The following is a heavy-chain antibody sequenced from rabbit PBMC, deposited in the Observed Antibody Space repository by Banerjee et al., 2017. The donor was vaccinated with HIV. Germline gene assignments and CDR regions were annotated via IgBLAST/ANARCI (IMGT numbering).Heavy chain of an antibody. J-gene: IGHJ4*01. CDR1: GFSFSSSYY. D-gene: IGHD2-1*01. V-gene: IGHV1S40*01. CDR3: ARESNSDDDYGDYFNL. CDR2: IDAGSGSA. Sequence: QSLEESGGDLVQPGASLTLTCTASGFSFSSSYYMCWVRQAPGKGLEWIGCIDAGSGSAYYASWVKSRFTISKTSSTTVTLQMTSLTAADTATYFCARESNSDDDYGDYFNLWGPGTLVTVS.